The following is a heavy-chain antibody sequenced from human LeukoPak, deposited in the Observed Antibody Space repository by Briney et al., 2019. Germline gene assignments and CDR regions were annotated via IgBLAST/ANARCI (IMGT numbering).Heavy chain of an antibody. Sequence: PGGSLRLSCAASGFPFSSYSMNWVRQAPGKGLEWVSGITVTGDTYYADSLKGRFTISRDNSRNTLYLQMNSLRAEDTAVYYCAREMAAAGDYWGQGALVTVSS. CDR1: GFPFSSYS. CDR2: ITVTGDT. D-gene: IGHD6-13*01. J-gene: IGHJ4*02. CDR3: AREMAAAGDY. V-gene: IGHV3-23*01.